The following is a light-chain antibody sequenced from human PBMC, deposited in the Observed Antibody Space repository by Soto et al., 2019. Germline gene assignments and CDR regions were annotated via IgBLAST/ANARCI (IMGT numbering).Light chain of an antibody. CDR1: QSISKW. CDR3: QQYNISPLT. J-gene: IGKJ1*01. CDR2: DAS. Sequence: DILMTQSPSTLSTSVGDRVTIACRASQSISKWLAGYQQKPGKAPKLLIYDASSLESGVPSRFSGSGSGTEFTLTISSLQPDDFATYYCQQYNISPLTFGQGTKVEIK. V-gene: IGKV1-5*01.